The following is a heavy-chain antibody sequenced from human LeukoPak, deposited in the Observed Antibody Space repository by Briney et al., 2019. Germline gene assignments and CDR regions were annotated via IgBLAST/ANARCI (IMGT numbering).Heavy chain of an antibody. Sequence: GGSLRLSCAASGFTFSDYYMSWIRQAPGKGLEWVSYISSSGSTIYYADSVKGRFTISRDNAKNSLYLQMNSLRAEDTAVYYCARDRLRYNWNDGDAFDIWGQGTMVTVSS. CDR1: GFTFSDYY. CDR2: ISSSGSTI. J-gene: IGHJ3*02. CDR3: ARDRLRYNWNDGDAFDI. D-gene: IGHD1-20*01. V-gene: IGHV3-11*04.